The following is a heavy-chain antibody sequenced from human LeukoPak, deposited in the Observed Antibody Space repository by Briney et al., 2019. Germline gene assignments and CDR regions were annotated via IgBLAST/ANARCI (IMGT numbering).Heavy chain of an antibody. CDR3: ARESPRSSWYG. J-gene: IGHJ4*02. CDR1: GYTFTGHY. Sequence: GASVKVSCKASGYTFTGHYMHWVRQAPGQGLEWMGWINPKSGGTNYAQKFQGRVTMTRDTSISTAYMELNSLRSDDTAVYYCARESPRSSWYGWGQGTLDRVSS. CDR2: INPKSGGT. D-gene: IGHD6-13*01. V-gene: IGHV1-2*02.